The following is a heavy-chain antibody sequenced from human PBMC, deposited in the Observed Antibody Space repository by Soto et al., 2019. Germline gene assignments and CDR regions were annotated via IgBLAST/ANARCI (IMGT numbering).Heavy chain of an antibody. CDR3: AKDGGLRWTFDN. Sequence: EVQLLESGGGLVQPGGSLRLSCAASGFTFSSYAMTWVRQASGKGLEWVSTISGSGGGTYYADFVKGRFTISRDNSKNTLWLQMDSLRAEDTAVYYCAKDGGLRWTFDNWGQGTLVTVSS. D-gene: IGHD4-17*01. J-gene: IGHJ4*02. CDR2: ISGSGGGT. CDR1: GFTFSSYA. V-gene: IGHV3-23*01.